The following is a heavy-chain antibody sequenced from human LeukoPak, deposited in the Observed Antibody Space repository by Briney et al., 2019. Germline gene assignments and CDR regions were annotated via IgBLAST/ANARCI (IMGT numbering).Heavy chain of an antibody. CDR1: GGSIGSYY. Sequence: SETLSLTCTVSGGSIGSYYWSWIRQPPGKGLEWIGYIYYRGSTNYNPSFKSRVTISVDTSKNQFSLKLSSVTAADTAVYYCARGFDTAMPDYWGQGTLVTVSP. CDR3: ARGFDTAMPDY. J-gene: IGHJ4*02. V-gene: IGHV4-59*12. D-gene: IGHD5-18*01. CDR2: IYYRGST.